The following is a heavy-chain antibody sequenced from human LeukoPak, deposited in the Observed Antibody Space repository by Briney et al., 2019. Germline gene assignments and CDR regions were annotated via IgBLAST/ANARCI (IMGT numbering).Heavy chain of an antibody. Sequence: GGSLRLSCAASGFTFSSYEMNWLRQAQGKGLEWVSYISSSGSTIYYADSVKGRFTISRDNAKNSLDLQMNSMRAEDTAVYYCARGDRSSWYRNYYYYYGMDVWGQGTTVTVSS. CDR3: ARGDRSSWYRNYYYYYGMDV. CDR2: ISSSGSTI. V-gene: IGHV3-48*03. D-gene: IGHD6-13*01. CDR1: GFTFSSYE. J-gene: IGHJ6*02.